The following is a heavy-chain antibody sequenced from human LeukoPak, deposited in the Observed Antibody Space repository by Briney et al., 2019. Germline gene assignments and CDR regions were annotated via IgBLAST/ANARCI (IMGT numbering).Heavy chain of an antibody. CDR2: ISWNSGSI. CDR3: AKDVSSGWFYFDY. D-gene: IGHD6-19*01. J-gene: IGHJ4*02. CDR1: GFTFDDNA. Sequence: PGRSLRLSCAASGFTFDDNAMHWVRQAPGKGLEWVSGISWNSGSIGYADSVKGRFTISRDNAKNSLYLQMNSLRAEDTALYYCAKDVSSGWFYFDYWGQGTLVTVSS. V-gene: IGHV3-9*01.